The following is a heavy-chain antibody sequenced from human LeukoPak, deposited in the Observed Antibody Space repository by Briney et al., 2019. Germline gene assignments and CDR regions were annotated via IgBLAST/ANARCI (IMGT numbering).Heavy chain of an antibody. J-gene: IGHJ6*02. CDR1: GYSFTSYW. D-gene: IGHD2-15*01. Sequence: GESLKISCKGSGYSFTSYWIGWVRQMPGKGLEWMGITYPGDSDTRYSPSFQGQVTISADKSISTAYLQWSSLKASDTAMYYCARGYCSGGSCSRYYYYYGMDVWGQGTTVTVSS. CDR3: ARGYCSGGSCSRYYYYYGMDV. V-gene: IGHV5-51*01. CDR2: TYPGDSDT.